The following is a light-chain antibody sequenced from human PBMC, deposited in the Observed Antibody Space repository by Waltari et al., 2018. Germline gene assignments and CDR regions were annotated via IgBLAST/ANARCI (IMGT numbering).Light chain of an antibody. V-gene: IGKV1-5*03. CDR1: QSISSW. Sequence: DIQMTQSTSTLSASVGDRVTITCRASQSISSWLAWYQQKPGKAPKLLIYKASNLESGVPSRFSGSGSGTEFTLTISSLQPDDFATYYCQQYNSSPQKFGQGTRVDIK. CDR3: QQYNSSPQK. J-gene: IGKJ1*01. CDR2: KAS.